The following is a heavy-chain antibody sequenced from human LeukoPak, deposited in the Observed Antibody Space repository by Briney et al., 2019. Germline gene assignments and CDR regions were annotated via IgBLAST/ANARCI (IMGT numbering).Heavy chain of an antibody. V-gene: IGHV5-51*01. J-gene: IGHJ6*02. CDR3: ARHGPDYYYGMDV. Sequence: GASLEISSECSGSIFASYWIGWVRQLPGKGLEWMGIIYPGDSDTRYSPSFQGQVTISADKSISTAYLQWSSLKASDTAMYYCARHGPDYYYGMDVWGQGTTVTVSS. CDR1: GSIFASYW. CDR2: IYPGDSDT.